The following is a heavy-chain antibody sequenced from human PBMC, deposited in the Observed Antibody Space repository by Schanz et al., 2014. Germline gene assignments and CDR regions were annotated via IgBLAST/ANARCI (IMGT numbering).Heavy chain of an antibody. D-gene: IGHD5-18*01. J-gene: IGHJ4*02. CDR1: GFTFNNYG. CDR2: IWHDGSGK. CDR3: AKYGGGYSYGFVEY. V-gene: IGHV3-33*06. Sequence: QVQVVESGGGVVQPGRSLRLSCVASGFTFNNYGMHWVRQAPGKGLGWVAVIWHDGSGKYYADSVKGRFTISRDNSNNTLYLQMKSLRAEDTAVYYCAKYGGGYSYGFVEYWGQGILVTVSS.